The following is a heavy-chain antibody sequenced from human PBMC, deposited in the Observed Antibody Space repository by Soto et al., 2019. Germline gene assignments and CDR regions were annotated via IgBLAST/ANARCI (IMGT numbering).Heavy chain of an antibody. V-gene: IGHV4-34*01. CDR2: INHSGST. CDR3: ARMLHPPGRFDY. Sequence: QVQLQQWGAGLLKPSETLSLTCAVYGGSFSGYYWSWIRQPPEKGLEWIGEINHSGSTNYNPSLKSRVNISVDTSKNQFSLKLSSVTAADTAVYYCARMLHPPGRFDYWGQGTLVTVSS. J-gene: IGHJ4*02. CDR1: GGSFSGYY. D-gene: IGHD2-15*01.